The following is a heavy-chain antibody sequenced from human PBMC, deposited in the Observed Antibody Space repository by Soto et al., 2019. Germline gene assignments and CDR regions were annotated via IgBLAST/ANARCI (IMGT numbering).Heavy chain of an antibody. CDR2: IYYSGST. CDR3: ASLFYDYGHTGYHFSY. D-gene: IGHD4-17*01. Sequence: SETLSLTCTVSGGSISSYYWSWIRQPPGKGLEWIGYIYYSGSTNYNPSLKSRVTMSVDTSKNQFSLKLSSVTAADTAVYYCASLFYDYGHTGYHFSYWGQGSLVPVSS. CDR1: GGSISSYY. J-gene: IGHJ4*02. V-gene: IGHV4-59*08.